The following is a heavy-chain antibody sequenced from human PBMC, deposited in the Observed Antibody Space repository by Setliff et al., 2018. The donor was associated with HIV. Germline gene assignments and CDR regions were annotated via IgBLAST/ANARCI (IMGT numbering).Heavy chain of an antibody. D-gene: IGHD6-19*01. V-gene: IGHV4-34*01. CDR1: GGSFTTNY. CDR3: ARVPSPADYYMDV. J-gene: IGHJ6*03. CDR2: INHSGST. Sequence: SETLSLTCAVYGGSFTTNYWTWIRQPPGVGLQWIGEINHSGSTHYNPSLKRRVTISVDTSKNQFSLQLSSVTAADTAVYYCARVPSPADYYMDVWGKGNTVTVSS.